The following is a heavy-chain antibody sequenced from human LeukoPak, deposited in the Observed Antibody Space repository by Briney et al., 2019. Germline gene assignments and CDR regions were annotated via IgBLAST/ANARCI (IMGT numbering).Heavy chain of an antibody. J-gene: IGHJ6*03. D-gene: IGHD6-19*01. Sequence: SETLSLTCTVSGGSISSSSYYWGWIRQPPGKGLEWIGSIYYSGSTYYNPSLKSRVTISVDTSKNQFSLKLSSVTAADTAVYYCARLYSSGWYVTPYYYYMDVWGKGTTVTVSS. V-gene: IGHV4-39*07. CDR2: IYYSGST. CDR1: GGSISSSSYY. CDR3: ARLYSSGWYVTPYYYYMDV.